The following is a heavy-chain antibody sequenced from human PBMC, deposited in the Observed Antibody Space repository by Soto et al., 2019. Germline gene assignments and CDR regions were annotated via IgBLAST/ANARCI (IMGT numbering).Heavy chain of an antibody. V-gene: IGHV4-39*01. CDR2: IYYSGST. D-gene: IGHD3-3*01. CDR1: GGSISSSSYY. CDR3: ARHLRDYDFWSGYYTGYYYYYMDV. Sequence: QLQLQESGPGLVKPSETLSLTCTVSGGSISSSSYYWGWIRQPPGKGLEWIGSIYYSGSTYYNPSLKSRVTISVDTSKNQCSLKLSSVTAADTAVYYCARHLRDYDFWSGYYTGYYYYYMDVWGKGTTVTVSS. J-gene: IGHJ6*03.